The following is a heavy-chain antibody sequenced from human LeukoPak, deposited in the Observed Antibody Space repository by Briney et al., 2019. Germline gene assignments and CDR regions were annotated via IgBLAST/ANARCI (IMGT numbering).Heavy chain of an antibody. CDR3: ARGLRSWELLDNY. Sequence: PGESLQISCQGSGSSFTSYWIGWVRPMTGKGLAWMGIIYPGDSDTRYSPSFQGQVTISADKSISTAYLQWSSLKVSDTAMYYCARGLRSWELLDNYWGQGTLVTVSS. CDR2: IYPGDSDT. CDR1: GSSFTSYW. J-gene: IGHJ4*02. V-gene: IGHV5-51*01. D-gene: IGHD1-26*01.